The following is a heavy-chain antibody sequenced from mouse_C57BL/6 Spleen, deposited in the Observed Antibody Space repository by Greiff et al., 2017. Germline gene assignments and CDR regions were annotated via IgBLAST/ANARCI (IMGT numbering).Heavy chain of an antibody. CDR3: ARVGYLVYFDV. Sequence: EVQLVESGGGLVKPGGSLKLSCAASGFTFSSYAMSWVRQTPEKRLEWVATISDGGSYTYYPDNVKGRFTISRDNAKNNLYLQMSHLKSEDTAMYYCARVGYLVYFDVWGTGTTGTVSS. D-gene: IGHD1-1*02. J-gene: IGHJ1*03. CDR2: ISDGGSYT. CDR1: GFTFSSYA. V-gene: IGHV5-4*01.